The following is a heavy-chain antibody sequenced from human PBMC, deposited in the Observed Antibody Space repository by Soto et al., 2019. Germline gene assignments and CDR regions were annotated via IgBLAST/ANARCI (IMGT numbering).Heavy chain of an antibody. CDR1: GGSFSGYY. J-gene: IGHJ4*02. CDR2: INHSGST. D-gene: IGHD4-17*01. Sequence: SETLSLTCAVYGGSFSGYYWSGIRQPPGKGLEWIGEINHSGSTNYNPSLKSRVTISVDTSKNQFSLKLSSVTAADTAVYYCARVDYGDEYFDYWGQGTLVTVSS. V-gene: IGHV4-34*01. CDR3: ARVDYGDEYFDY.